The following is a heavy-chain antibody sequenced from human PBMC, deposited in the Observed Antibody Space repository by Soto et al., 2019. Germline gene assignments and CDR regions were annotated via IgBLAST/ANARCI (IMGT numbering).Heavy chain of an antibody. V-gene: IGHV4-59*01. CDR3: ARAGYSYGNWFDP. J-gene: IGHJ5*02. D-gene: IGHD5-18*01. Sequence: SETLSLTCTVSGGSISSYYWSWIRQPPGKGLEWIGYIYYSGSTNYNPSLKSRVTISVDTSKNQFSLKLSSVTAADTAVYYCARAGYSYGNWFDPWGQGTLVTVS. CDR1: GGSISSYY. CDR2: IYYSGST.